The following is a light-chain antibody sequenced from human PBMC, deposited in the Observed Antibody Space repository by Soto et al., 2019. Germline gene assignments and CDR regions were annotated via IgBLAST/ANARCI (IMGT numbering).Light chain of an antibody. CDR2: GAS. J-gene: IGKJ2*01. Sequence: DIQMTQSPSTLSASVGDRVTITCRASQSINSWLAWYQQKPGKAPKLLIYGASSLESGVPSKFSGSGSVTEFTITIDSLQSDDFATYYCQQYSSSSPTFGLGTKLEIK. CDR3: QQYSSSSPT. CDR1: QSINSW. V-gene: IGKV1-5*01.